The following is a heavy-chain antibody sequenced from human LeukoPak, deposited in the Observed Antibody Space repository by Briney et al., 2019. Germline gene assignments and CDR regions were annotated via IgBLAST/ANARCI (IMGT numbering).Heavy chain of an antibody. CDR1: GYTFTSYY. CDR3: ARLEGYCSSTSCSSDY. D-gene: IGHD2-2*01. V-gene: IGHV1-46*01. J-gene: IGHJ4*02. Sequence: ASVKVSCKASGYTFTSYYMHWVRQAPGQGLEWMGIINPSGGSTSYAQKFQGRVTMTRDMSTSTVYMELSSLRSEDTAVYYCARLEGYCSSTSCSSDYWGQGTLVTVSS. CDR2: INPSGGST.